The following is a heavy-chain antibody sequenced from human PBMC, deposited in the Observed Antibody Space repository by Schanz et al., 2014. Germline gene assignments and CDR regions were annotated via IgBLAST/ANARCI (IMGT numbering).Heavy chain of an antibody. Sequence: EVQLVQSGGGLVKPGGSLRLSCAASGFIFGSSVMAWVRQAPGKGLEWVSGITGASDHIDYAESVKGRFTISRDNSKNTLYLQMDSLRAEDTAVYYCARGGPTYYFDDWGQGTLVTVSS. CDR2: ITGASDHI. D-gene: IGHD4-4*01. J-gene: IGHJ4*02. CDR1: GFIFGSSV. CDR3: ARGGPTYYFDD. V-gene: IGHV3-23*04.